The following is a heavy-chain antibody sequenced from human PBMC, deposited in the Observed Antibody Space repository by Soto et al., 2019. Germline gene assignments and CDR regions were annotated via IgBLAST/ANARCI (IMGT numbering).Heavy chain of an antibody. CDR3: AREGPNCSGSSRHDMDV. Sequence: QVQLVQSGAEVKKPGSSVKVSCKASGGTFSSYAISWVRQAPGQGLEWMGGIIPIFGTANYTQKFQGRVTITADESTSTAYMELSSLRSEDTAVYYCAREGPNCSGSSRHDMDVWGQGTTVTVSS. CDR1: GGTFSSYA. D-gene: IGHD2-15*01. CDR2: IIPIFGTA. J-gene: IGHJ6*02. V-gene: IGHV1-69*01.